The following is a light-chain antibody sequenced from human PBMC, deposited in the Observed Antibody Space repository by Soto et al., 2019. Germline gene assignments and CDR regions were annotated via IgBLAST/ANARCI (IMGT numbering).Light chain of an antibody. J-gene: IGLJ2*01. CDR1: SSNIGSNT. V-gene: IGLV1-44*01. CDR3: QSYDRSLSSPI. CDR2: GNI. Sequence: QLVLTQPPSASGTPGQRVTISCSGSSSNIGSNTVNWYQQLPGTAPKLLIYGNINRPSGVPDRFSGSKSGTSASLAITGLQADDEADYYCQSYDRSLSSPIFGGGTQLTVL.